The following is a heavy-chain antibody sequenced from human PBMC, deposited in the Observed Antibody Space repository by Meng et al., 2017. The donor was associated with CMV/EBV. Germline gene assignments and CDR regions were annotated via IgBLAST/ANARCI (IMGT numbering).Heavy chain of an antibody. CDR2: ISYDGSNK. CDR3: ARDLRSRFIVGPRTDGGHGTDV. Sequence: GESLKISCAASGFTFSSYAMHWVRQAPGKGLEWVAVISYDGSNKYYADSVKGRFTISRGNSKNTLNLQMNSLRGEDTAVYHCARDLRSRFIVGPRTDGGHGTDVWGQGTTVTVSS. J-gene: IGHJ6*02. V-gene: IGHV3-30*04. CDR1: GFTFSSYA. D-gene: IGHD1-26*01.